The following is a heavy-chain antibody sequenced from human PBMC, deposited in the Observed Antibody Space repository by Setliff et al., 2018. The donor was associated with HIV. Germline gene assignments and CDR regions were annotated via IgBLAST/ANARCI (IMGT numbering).Heavy chain of an antibody. J-gene: IGHJ4*02. Sequence: KPSETLSLTCAVFGGSFSNYYWSWVRQPPGKGLEFIAEIDHEGTTNYNPSLKSQATISVDTSKNHLSLKLTSMTAADTGVYFCTLTHVGAQTHVGIPMIDNFWGQGTLVTVSS. CDR1: GGSFSNYY. CDR3: TLTHVGAQTHVGIPMIDNF. CDR2: IDHEGTT. V-gene: IGHV4-34*01. D-gene: IGHD3-16*02.